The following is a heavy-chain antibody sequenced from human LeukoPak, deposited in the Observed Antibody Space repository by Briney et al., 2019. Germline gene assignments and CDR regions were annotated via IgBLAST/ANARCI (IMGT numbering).Heavy chain of an antibody. Sequence: ASVKVSCKASGYTFTGYYMHWVRQAPGQGLEWMGWINPNSGGTIYAQKFQGRLTMTRDTSISTAYMELSRLRSDDTAVYYCARDEGYCSSASCSAELDYWGQGTLVTVSS. J-gene: IGHJ4*02. D-gene: IGHD2-2*01. CDR3: ARDEGYCSSASCSAELDY. V-gene: IGHV1-2*02. CDR2: INPNSGGT. CDR1: GYTFTGYY.